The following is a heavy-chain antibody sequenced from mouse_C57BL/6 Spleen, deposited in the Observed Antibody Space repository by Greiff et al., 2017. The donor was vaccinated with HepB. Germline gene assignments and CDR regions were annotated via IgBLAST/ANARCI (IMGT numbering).Heavy chain of an antibody. CDR1: GYTFTDYY. Sequence: EVQLQQSGPELVKPGASVKISCKASGYTFTDYYMNWVKQSHGKSLEWIGDINPNNGGTSYNQKFKGKATLTVDKSSSTAYMELRSLTSEDSAVYYSERNYCGSSTWFAHWGQGTLVTVSA. CDR3: ERNYCGSSTWFAH. J-gene: IGHJ3*01. CDR2: INPNNGGT. D-gene: IGHD1-1*01. V-gene: IGHV1-26*01.